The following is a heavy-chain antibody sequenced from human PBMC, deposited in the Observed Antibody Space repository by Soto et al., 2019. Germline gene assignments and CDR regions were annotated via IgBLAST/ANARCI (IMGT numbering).Heavy chain of an antibody. D-gene: IGHD3-22*01. CDR1: GGSFSGYY. CDR3: ARGNTMMRIDY. CDR2: INHSGST. Sequence: SETLSLTCAVYGGSFSGYYWSWIRQPPGKGLEWIGEINHSGSTNYNPSLKSRVTISVDTSKNQFSLKLSSVTAADTAVYYCARGNTMMRIDYWGQGTLVTVSS. V-gene: IGHV4-34*01. J-gene: IGHJ4*02.